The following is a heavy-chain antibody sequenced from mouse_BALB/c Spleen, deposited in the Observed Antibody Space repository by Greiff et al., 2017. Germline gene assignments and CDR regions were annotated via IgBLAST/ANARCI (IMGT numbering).Heavy chain of an antibody. CDR3: VRGMITNGFAY. CDR1: GFSLTSYD. CDR2: IWTGGGT. J-gene: IGHJ3*01. Sequence: VKLMESGPGLVAPSQSLSITCTVSGFSLTSYDISWIRQPPGKGLEWLGVIWTGGGTNYNSAFMSRLSISKDNSKSQVFLKMNSLQTDDTAIYYCVRGMITNGFAYWGQGTLVTVSA. V-gene: IGHV2-9-2*01. D-gene: IGHD2-4*01.